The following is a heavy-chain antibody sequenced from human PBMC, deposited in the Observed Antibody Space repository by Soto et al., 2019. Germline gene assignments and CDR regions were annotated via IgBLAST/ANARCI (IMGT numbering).Heavy chain of an antibody. V-gene: IGHV1-18*01. Sequence: DSVKVSCKASGYTFTSYGISWVRQAPAQGLEWMGWISAYNGNTNYAQKLQGRVTMTTDTATSTADMGLSSLRSDDTAVYYCARAGGTTGTTYKWFDPWG. CDR2: ISAYNGNT. J-gene: IGHJ5*02. CDR3: ARAGGTTGTTYKWFDP. CDR1: GYTFTSYG. D-gene: IGHD1-1*01.